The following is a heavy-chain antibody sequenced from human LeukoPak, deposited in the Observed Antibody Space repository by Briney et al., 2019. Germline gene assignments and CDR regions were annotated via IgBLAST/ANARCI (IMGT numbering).Heavy chain of an antibody. CDR1: GYSFTSYW. D-gene: IGHD6-6*01. V-gene: IGHV5-51*01. CDR2: IYPGYSDT. CDR3: ARHIAARRVEAFDI. J-gene: IGHJ3*02. Sequence: GESLKISCKGSGYSFTSYWIGWVRQVPGKGLEWMGIIYPGYSDTRYSPSFQGQVTISADKSISTAYLQWSSLKASDTAMYYCARHIAARRVEAFDIWGQGTMVTVSS.